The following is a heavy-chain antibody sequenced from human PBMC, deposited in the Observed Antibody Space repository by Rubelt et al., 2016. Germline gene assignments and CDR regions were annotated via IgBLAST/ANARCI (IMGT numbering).Heavy chain of an antibody. CDR1: GYTFTSYA. V-gene: IGHV1-2*02. J-gene: IGHJ6*02. D-gene: IGHD6-19*01. CDR2: INPNSGGT. CDR3: ARDGHSSGWYSYYGMDV. Sequence: QVQLVQSGAEVKKPGASVKVSCKASGYTFTSYAMHWVRQAPGQRLEWMGWINPNSGGTNYAQKFQGRVTMTRDTSISTAYMELSRLRSDDTAVYYCARDGHSSGWYSYYGMDVWGQGTTVTVSS.